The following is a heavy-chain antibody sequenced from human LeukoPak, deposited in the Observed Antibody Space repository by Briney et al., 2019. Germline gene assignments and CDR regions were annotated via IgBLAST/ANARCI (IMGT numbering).Heavy chain of an antibody. CDR2: ITSKPNSYET. D-gene: IGHD6-19*01. V-gene: IGHV3-73*01. J-gene: IGHJ4*02. CDR1: GFTFSGSA. CDR3: AGGRGWYSPDY. Sequence: GGSLRLSCAAPGFTFSGSAMHWVRHASGKGLEWVGRITSKPNSYETVYAASMNGRFTISRDGSKNTAYLQMNSLKTEDTAVYYCAGGRGWYSPDYWGQGTLVTVSS.